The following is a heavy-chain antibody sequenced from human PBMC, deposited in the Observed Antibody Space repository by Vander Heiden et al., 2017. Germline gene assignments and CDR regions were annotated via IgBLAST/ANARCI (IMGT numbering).Heavy chain of an antibody. CDR3: ARRGYCTSTSCYSGDAFDI. V-gene: IGHV5-51*01. Sequence: EVHLVQSGAEVTKRGESLKISSKGSGYTFTSYGIGWVRQMPGKGLEWMGIIYPGDSDTRYSPSFQGQVTISADKSISTAYLQWGSLKASDTAMYYCARRGYCTSTSCYSGDAFDIWGQGTMVTVSS. J-gene: IGHJ3*02. CDR1: GYTFTSYG. CDR2: IYPGDSDT. D-gene: IGHD2-2*01.